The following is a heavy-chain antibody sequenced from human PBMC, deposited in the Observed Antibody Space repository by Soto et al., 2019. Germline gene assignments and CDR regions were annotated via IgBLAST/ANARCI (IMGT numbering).Heavy chain of an antibody. CDR2: IRAYNGNT. J-gene: IGHJ4*02. Sequence: GASVKVSFKASRYTFTSYGISWLRQPPGQGREGMGWIRAYNGNTNYAQKRQGRVTMTTDTSTSTAYMELRSLRTDDTAVYYCARDKGWLQSRLGSYWGQGTLVTVSS. V-gene: IGHV1-18*04. CDR1: RYTFTSYG. D-gene: IGHD5-12*01. CDR3: ARDKGWLQSRLGSY.